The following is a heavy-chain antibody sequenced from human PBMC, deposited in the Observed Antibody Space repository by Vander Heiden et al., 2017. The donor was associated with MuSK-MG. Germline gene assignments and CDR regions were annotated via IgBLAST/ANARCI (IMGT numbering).Heavy chain of an antibody. CDR1: GGSISSGSYY. J-gene: IGHJ6*03. V-gene: IGHV4-61*02. CDR3: AREELEYYDSSGYFRDYYMDV. Sequence: QVQLQESGPGLVKPSQTLSLTCTVSGGSISSGSYYWSWIRQPAGKGLEWIGRIYPSGSTNYNPSLKSRVTMSVDTSKNQFSLKLSSVTAADTAVYYCAREELEYYDSSGYFRDYYMDVWGKGTTVTVSS. CDR2: IYPSGST. D-gene: IGHD3-22*01.